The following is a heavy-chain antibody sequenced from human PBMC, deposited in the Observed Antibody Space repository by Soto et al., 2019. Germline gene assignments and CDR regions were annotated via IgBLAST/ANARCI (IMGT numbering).Heavy chain of an antibody. CDR1: GGSSSSGVYY. J-gene: IGHJ3*02. Sequence: SKTRSLTCPVSGGSSSSGVYYWTWIRKPPGKGLEWIGYISHSGNTYYNSSLKSRLTMSLDTSKNQFSLSLSSVTAADTAVYYCARPSPRYCSGGSCLEFPDAFDIWGQGTMVT. CDR3: ARPSPRYCSGGSCLEFPDAFDI. CDR2: ISHSGNT. D-gene: IGHD2-15*01. V-gene: IGHV4-30-4*01.